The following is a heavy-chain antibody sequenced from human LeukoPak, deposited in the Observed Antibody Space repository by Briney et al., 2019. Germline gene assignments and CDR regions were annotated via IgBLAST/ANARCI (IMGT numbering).Heavy chain of an antibody. Sequence: SETLSLTCTVSGGSISSYYWSWIRQPPGKGLEWIGYIYYSGSTYYNPSLKSRVTISVDTSKNQFSLKLSSVTAADTAVYYCARGRVLWFGELPHYFDYWGQGTLVTVSS. V-gene: IGHV4-59*06. CDR2: IYYSGST. D-gene: IGHD3-10*01. J-gene: IGHJ4*02. CDR1: GGSISSYY. CDR3: ARGRVLWFGELPHYFDY.